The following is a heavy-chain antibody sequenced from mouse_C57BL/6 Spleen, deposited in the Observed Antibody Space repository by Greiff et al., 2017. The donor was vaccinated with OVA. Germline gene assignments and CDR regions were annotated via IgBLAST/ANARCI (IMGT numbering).Heavy chain of an antibody. J-gene: IGHJ3*01. V-gene: IGHV1-42*01. Sequence: VQLKQSGPELVKPGASVKISCKASGYSFTGYYMNWVKQSPEKSLEWIGELNPSTGGTTYNQKFKAKATLTVDKSSSTAYMQLKSLTSEDSAVYYCARSQLRLPFAYWGQGTLVTVSA. CDR1: GYSFTGYY. CDR3: ARSQLRLPFAY. CDR2: LNPSTGGT. D-gene: IGHD3-2*02.